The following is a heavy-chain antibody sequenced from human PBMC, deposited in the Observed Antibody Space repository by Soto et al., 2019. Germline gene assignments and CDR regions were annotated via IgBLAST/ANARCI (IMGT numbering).Heavy chain of an antibody. D-gene: IGHD6-13*01. V-gene: IGHV4-59*01. CDR2: IYYSGST. Sequence: SETLSLTCTVSGGSISSYYWSWIRQPPGKGLEWIGYIYYSGSTNYNPSLKSRVTISVDTSKNQFSLKLSSVTAADTAVYYCAREPGDSSSWSYFDYWGQGTLVTVSS. CDR3: AREPGDSSSWSYFDY. CDR1: GGSISSYY. J-gene: IGHJ4*02.